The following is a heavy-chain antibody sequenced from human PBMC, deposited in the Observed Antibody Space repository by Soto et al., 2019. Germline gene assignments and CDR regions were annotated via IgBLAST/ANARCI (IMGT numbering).Heavy chain of an antibody. J-gene: IGHJ5*02. V-gene: IGHV4-59*08. CDR2: IYYSGST. CDR3: ARQFAYCGGDCYSWWFDP. D-gene: IGHD2-21*01. CDR1: GGSISSYY. Sequence: PSETLSLTCTVSGGSISSYYWSWIRQPPGKGLEWIGYIYYSGSTNYNPSLKSRVTISVDTSKNQFSLKLSSVTAADTAVYYCARQFAYCGGDCYSWWFDPWGQGTLVTVSS.